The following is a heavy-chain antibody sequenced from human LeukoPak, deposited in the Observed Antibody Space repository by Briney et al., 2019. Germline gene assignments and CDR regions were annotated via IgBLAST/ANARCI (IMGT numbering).Heavy chain of an antibody. Sequence: PGRSLRLSCAASGFTFSSYGMHWVRQAPGKGLEWVAVISYDGSNKYYADSVKGRFTISRGNSKNTLYLQMNSLRAEDTAVYYCAKGHYDSSGTLDYWGQGTLVTVSS. J-gene: IGHJ4*02. D-gene: IGHD3-22*01. CDR2: ISYDGSNK. CDR3: AKGHYDSSGTLDY. V-gene: IGHV3-30*18. CDR1: GFTFSSYG.